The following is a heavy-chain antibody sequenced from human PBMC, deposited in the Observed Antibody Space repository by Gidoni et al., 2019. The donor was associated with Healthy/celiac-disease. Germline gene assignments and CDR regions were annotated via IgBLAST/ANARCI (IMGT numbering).Heavy chain of an antibody. V-gene: IGHV4-4*02. CDR3: ARDLVFDYYDSSGTGY. J-gene: IGHJ4*02. D-gene: IGHD3-22*01. CDR1: GGSISSSNW. Sequence: QVQLQESGPGLVKPSGTLSLTCAVSGGSISSSNWWSWVRQPPGKGLGWSGEIYHSGSTNYNPSLKSRVTIAVDKSKNQFSLKLSSVSAADTAVYYCARDLVFDYYDSSGTGYWGQGTLVTVSS. CDR2: IYHSGST.